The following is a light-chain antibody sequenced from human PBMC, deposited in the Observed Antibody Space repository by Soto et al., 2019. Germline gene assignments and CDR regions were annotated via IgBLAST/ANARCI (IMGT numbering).Light chain of an antibody. V-gene: IGKV4-1*01. CDR2: WAS. CDR3: RQYFSAPLT. J-gene: IGKJ4*01. CDR1: LNVLYSSNNKNY. Sequence: DIVMTQSPDSLAVSLGERATINCKSSLNVLYSSNNKNYLAWYQHKPGQPPKLLIYWASTRESGVPDRFSGSGSGTDFTLTINSLQAEDVAVYYCRQYFSAPLTFRGGTKVDIK.